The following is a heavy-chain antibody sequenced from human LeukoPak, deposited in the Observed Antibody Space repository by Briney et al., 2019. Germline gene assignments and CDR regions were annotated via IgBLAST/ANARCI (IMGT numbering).Heavy chain of an antibody. CDR3: ARASRTGLGIGSFDY. V-gene: IGHV4-30-4*01. J-gene: IGHJ4*02. CDR2: IYYSGST. CDR1: GGSISSGDYY. D-gene: IGHD7-27*01. Sequence: PSETLSLTCTVSGGSISSGDYYWSWIRQPPGKGLEWIGYIYYSGSTYYNPSLKSRVTISVDTSKNQFSLKLSSVTAADTAVYYCARASRTGLGIGSFDYWGQGTLVTVSS.